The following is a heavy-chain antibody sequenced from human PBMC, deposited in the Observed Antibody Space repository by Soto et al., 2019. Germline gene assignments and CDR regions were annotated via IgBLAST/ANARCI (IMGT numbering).Heavy chain of an antibody. CDR3: AKVRYSSPMGYYYGMDV. Sequence: QAQLAQSGGEVKKPGSSVKVSCKASRVAFSKFIVTWVRQAPGLGLECVGGIIPIFGTANYAQKLQGRVTITADESTSTSYMEVNNLRSEDTAVYYCAKVRYSSPMGYYYGMDVWGQGTTVTVSS. J-gene: IGHJ6*02. D-gene: IGHD6-19*01. CDR2: IIPIFGTA. CDR1: RVAFSKFI. V-gene: IGHV1-69*01.